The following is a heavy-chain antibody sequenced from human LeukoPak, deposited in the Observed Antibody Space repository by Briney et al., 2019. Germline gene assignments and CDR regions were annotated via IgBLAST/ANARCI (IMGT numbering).Heavy chain of an antibody. CDR3: ARKLDSSGYSIDC. Sequence: GGSLRLSCAASVFTFSNYAMNWVRQAPGKGLEWVSGVSGSGGSTYYADSVKGRFTISRDNSKNTLSLQMNSLRAEDTAVYYCARKLDSSGYSIDCWGQGTLVTVSS. D-gene: IGHD3-22*01. CDR2: VSGSGGST. J-gene: IGHJ4*02. CDR1: VFTFSNYA. V-gene: IGHV3-23*01.